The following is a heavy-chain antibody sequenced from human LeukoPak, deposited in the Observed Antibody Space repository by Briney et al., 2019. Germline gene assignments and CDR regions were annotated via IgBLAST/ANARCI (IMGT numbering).Heavy chain of an antibody. V-gene: IGHV3-48*04. Sequence: GGSLRLSCAASGFTFSSYSMNWVRQAPGKGLEWVSYISSASGSIYYADSVKGRFTISRDNAKNSLYLQMNSLRAEDTAVYYCARGVGDPDAFDIWGQGTMVTVSS. CDR3: ARGVGDPDAFDI. CDR1: GFTFSSYS. J-gene: IGHJ3*02. CDR2: ISSASGSI. D-gene: IGHD4-17*01.